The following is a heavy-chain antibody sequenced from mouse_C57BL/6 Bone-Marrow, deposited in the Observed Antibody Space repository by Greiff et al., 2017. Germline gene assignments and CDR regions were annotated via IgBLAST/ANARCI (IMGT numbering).Heavy chain of an antibody. Sequence: QVQLQQSGAELVKPGASVKISCKASGYAFRSYWMNWVKQRPGKGLEWIGQIYPGDGDTNYNGKFKGKATLTADKSSSTAYMQLSSLTSEDSAVYFCARTAQATCGWFAYWGQGTLVTVSA. V-gene: IGHV1-80*01. J-gene: IGHJ3*01. CDR2: IYPGDGDT. CDR3: ARTAQATCGWFAY. CDR1: GYAFRSYW. D-gene: IGHD3-2*02.